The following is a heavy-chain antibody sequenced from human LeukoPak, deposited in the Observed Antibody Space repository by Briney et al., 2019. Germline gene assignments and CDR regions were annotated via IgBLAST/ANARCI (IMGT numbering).Heavy chain of an antibody. CDR3: ARDKAPVITNHYYYAMDV. V-gene: IGHV3-21*01. Sequence: GGSLRLSCAASGFTFSSYNMNWVRQAPGKGLEWVSSISGSRSHIYYADSVRGRFTISRDNAKNSLFLQMNSLRAEDTAVYYCARDKAPVITNHYYYAMDVWGQGTTVTVSS. CDR2: ISGSRSHI. D-gene: IGHD3-16*02. CDR1: GFTFSSYN. J-gene: IGHJ6*02.